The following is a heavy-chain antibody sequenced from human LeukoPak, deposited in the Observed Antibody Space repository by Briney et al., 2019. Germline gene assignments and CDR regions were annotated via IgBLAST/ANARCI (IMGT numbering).Heavy chain of an antibody. CDR1: GGSISSYY. CDR3: AREATMVRGVRRGDDY. D-gene: IGHD3-10*01. J-gene: IGHJ4*02. V-gene: IGHV4-4*07. CDR2: IYTSGST. Sequence: PSETLSLTCTVSGGSISSYYWGWIRQPAGKGLEWIGRIYTSGSTNYNPSLKSRVTMSVDTSKNQFSLKLSSVTAADTAVYYCAREATMVRGVRRGDDYWGQGTLVTVSS.